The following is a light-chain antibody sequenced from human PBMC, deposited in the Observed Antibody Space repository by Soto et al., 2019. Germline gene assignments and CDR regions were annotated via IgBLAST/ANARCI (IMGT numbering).Light chain of an antibody. J-gene: IGLJ2*01. Sequence: QSALTQPASVSGSPGQSITISCTGTSSDIGGYNYVSWYQQHPGKAPKLIIFDVNNRPSGVSNRFSGSKSANTASLTISGLQAEDESDYYCSSYTSTSTLVFGGGTKLTVL. CDR3: SSYTSTSTLV. CDR2: DVN. V-gene: IGLV2-14*03. CDR1: SSDIGGYNY.